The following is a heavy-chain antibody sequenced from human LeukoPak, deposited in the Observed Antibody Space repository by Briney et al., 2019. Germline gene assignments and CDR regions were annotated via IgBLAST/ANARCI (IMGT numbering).Heavy chain of an antibody. CDR3: PSDLGAYRDYGMEV. D-gene: IGHD4-17*01. Sequence: GGSLRLSCAASGFTFSSYSMNWVRRAPGKGLEWVSSINSGSSEIYYADSVKGRFTISRDNAKNSLYLQMNSLRAEDRAVYYCPSDLGAYRDYGMEVWAQGPTVPVPS. J-gene: IGHJ6*01. CDR1: GFTFSSYS. V-gene: IGHV3-21*01. CDR2: INSGSSEI.